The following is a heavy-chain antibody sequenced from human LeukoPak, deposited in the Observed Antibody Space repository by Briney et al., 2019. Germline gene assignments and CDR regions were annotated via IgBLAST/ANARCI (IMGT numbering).Heavy chain of an antibody. CDR1: GDSVSSSNYY. CDR3: AKLTRRSGNYFDY. CDR2: IYYGGNT. Sequence: PSETLSLTCAVSGDSVSSSNYYWSWIRQPPGKGLDWIGYIYYGGNTNYNPSLQSRVTISVDTSKSQFSLKLSSVTAADTAVYYCAKLTRRSGNYFDYWGQGTLVTVSS. J-gene: IGHJ4*02. V-gene: IGHV4-61*01. D-gene: IGHD1-1*01.